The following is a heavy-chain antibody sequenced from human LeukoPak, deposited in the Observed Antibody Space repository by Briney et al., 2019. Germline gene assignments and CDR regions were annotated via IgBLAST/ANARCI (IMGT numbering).Heavy chain of an antibody. V-gene: IGHV5-51*01. CDR3: ARTNTYYDFGSGRVFPLFDY. CDR1: GYSFTSYW. Sequence: GESLKISCKGSGYSFTSYWIGWVRQMPGKGLEWMGIIYPGDSDTRYSPSFQGQVTISADKSISTAYLQWSSLKASDTAMYYCARTNTYYDFGSGRVFPLFDYRGQGTLVTVSS. CDR2: IYPGDSDT. J-gene: IGHJ4*02. D-gene: IGHD3-3*01.